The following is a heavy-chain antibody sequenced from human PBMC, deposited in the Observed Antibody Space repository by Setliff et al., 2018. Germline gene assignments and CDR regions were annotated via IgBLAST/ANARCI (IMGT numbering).Heavy chain of an antibody. CDR2: ISAYNGFI. V-gene: IGHV1-18*01. D-gene: IGHD2-2*01. CDR1: GGAFSNYG. CDR3: ARGPPDFVVVPAAAKFDF. J-gene: IGHJ4*02. Sequence: ASVKVSCKASGGAFSNYGITWVRQAPGQGLEWMGWISAYNGFIIYAQMFQGRVIMTTDTSTSTAYMELRSLRSDDTAVYYCARGPPDFVVVPAAAKFDFWGQGTLVTVSS.